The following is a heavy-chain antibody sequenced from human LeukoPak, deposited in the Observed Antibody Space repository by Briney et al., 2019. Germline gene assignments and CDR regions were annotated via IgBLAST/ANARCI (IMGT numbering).Heavy chain of an antibody. CDR1: GYTFTGYY. V-gene: IGHV1-2*02. CDR2: INPNSGGT. J-gene: IGHJ4*02. CDR3: ARGLYYDSSGYYHSWLPHYYFDY. D-gene: IGHD3-22*01. Sequence: GASVKVSCKASGYTFTGYYMHWVRQAPGQGLDWMGWINPNSGGTNYAQKFQGRVTMTRDTSISTAYMELSRLRSDDTAVYYCARGLYYDSSGYYHSWLPHYYFDYWGQGTLVTVSS.